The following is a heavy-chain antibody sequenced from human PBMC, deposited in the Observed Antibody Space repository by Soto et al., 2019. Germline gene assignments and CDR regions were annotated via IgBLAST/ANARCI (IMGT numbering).Heavy chain of an antibody. Sequence: EVELVESGGGLVKPGGSLRLSCAASGFTFGNAWMNWVRQAPGKGLEWVGRIKSKTDGGTSDYGASVKGRVTISRDDSRHTMYLQMARLEIEDTAIYYCTAAMADWGQGTLVTVSS. CDR3: TAAMAD. CDR1: GFTFGNAW. J-gene: IGHJ4*02. D-gene: IGHD3-10*01. CDR2: IKSKTDGGTS. V-gene: IGHV3-15*07.